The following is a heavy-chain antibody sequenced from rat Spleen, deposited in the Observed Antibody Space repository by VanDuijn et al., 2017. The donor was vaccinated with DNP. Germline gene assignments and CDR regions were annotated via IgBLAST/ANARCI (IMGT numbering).Heavy chain of an antibody. CDR1: GFSFSDYY. CDR3: TTDNYSAPFDY. V-gene: IGHV5-27*01. J-gene: IGHJ2*01. D-gene: IGHD1-8*01. Sequence: EVQLVESGGGSVPPGGSLKVSCAASGFSFSDYYVAWVSQAPKKGLEWVATITASSGTTYYRDSVKGRFTISTDNAKNTLYLQMDSLKSEDTATYYCTTDNYSAPFDYWGQGVMVTVSS. CDR2: ITASSGTT.